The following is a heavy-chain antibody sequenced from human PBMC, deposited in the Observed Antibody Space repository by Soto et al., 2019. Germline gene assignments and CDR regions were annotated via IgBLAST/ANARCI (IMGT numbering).Heavy chain of an antibody. J-gene: IGHJ3*02. Sequence: GSLRLSCAASGFTFSSYGMHWVRQAPGKGLEWVAVISYDGSNKYYADSVKGRFTISRDNSKNTLYLQMNSLRAEDTAVYYCAKDRADWFADDAFDIWGQGTMVTVSS. CDR1: GFTFSSYG. D-gene: IGHD3-9*01. V-gene: IGHV3-30*18. CDR2: ISYDGSNK. CDR3: AKDRADWFADDAFDI.